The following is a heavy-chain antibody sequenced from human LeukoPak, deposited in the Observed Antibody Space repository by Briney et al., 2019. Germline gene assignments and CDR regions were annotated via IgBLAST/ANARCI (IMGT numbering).Heavy chain of an antibody. CDR2: IKQDGSEK. Sequence: PGGSLRLSCAASGFTFSTYWMSWVRQAPGKGLEWVAKIKQDGSEKYYVDSVKGRFTISRDNAKHSLYLQLNSLRADDTAVYYCARQTPALTGTGAYWGQGSLVTVSS. CDR1: GFTFSTYW. CDR3: ARQTPALTGTGAY. D-gene: IGHD6-19*01. V-gene: IGHV3-7*04. J-gene: IGHJ4*02.